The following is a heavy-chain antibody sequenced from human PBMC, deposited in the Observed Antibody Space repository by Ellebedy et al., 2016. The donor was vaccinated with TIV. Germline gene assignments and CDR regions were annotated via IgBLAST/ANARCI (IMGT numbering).Heavy chain of an antibody. CDR3: ARGYSSGYFDY. D-gene: IGHD3-22*01. J-gene: IGHJ4*02. V-gene: IGHV4-34*01. CDR1: GESFSGYY. Sequence: SETLSLTCAVYGESFSGYYWSWIRQSPGKGLEWIGEINHSGSANYNPSLKSRVTISVDMSNNSFALRLISVTAADTAVYYCARGYSSGYFDYWGQGNLVTVSS. CDR2: INHSGSA.